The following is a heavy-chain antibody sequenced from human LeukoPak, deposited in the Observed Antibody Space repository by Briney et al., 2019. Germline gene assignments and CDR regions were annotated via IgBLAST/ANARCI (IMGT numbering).Heavy chain of an antibody. Sequence: SETLSLTCSVSGGSISSSSYYWGWIRQPPGKGLEWIGSIYYSGSTYYNPSLKSRVTISVDTSKNQFSLKLSSVTAADTAVYYCARYYYGSGSYYYFDYWGQGTLVTVSS. J-gene: IGHJ4*02. CDR2: IYYSGST. CDR3: ARYYYGSGSYYYFDY. V-gene: IGHV4-39*07. CDR1: GGSISSSSYY. D-gene: IGHD3-10*01.